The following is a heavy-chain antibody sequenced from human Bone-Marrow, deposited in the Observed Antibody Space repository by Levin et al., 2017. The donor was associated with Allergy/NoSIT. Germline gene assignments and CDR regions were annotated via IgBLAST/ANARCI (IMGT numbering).Heavy chain of an antibody. CDR2: IYYSGST. CDR1: GGSISSYY. J-gene: IGHJ3*02. Sequence: PSETLSLTCTASGGSISSYYWSWIRQPPGKGLEWIGYIYYSGSTNYNPSLKSRVTISVDTSKNQFSLKLSSVTAADTAVYYCARGPWGQIVVVVDGDAFDIWGQGTMVTVSS. V-gene: IGHV4-59*01. D-gene: IGHD2-15*01. CDR3: ARGPWGQIVVVVDGDAFDI.